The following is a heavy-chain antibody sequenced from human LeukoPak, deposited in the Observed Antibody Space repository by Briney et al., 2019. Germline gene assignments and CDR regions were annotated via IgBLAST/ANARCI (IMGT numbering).Heavy chain of an antibody. D-gene: IGHD5-24*01. V-gene: IGHV3-48*03. CDR3: ASEGGGYRNIYFC. Sequence: GGSLRLSCAASGFTFSSYEMNWVRQAPGKGLEWVSYISSSGSTIYYADSVKGRFTISRDNAKNSLYLQMNSLRAEDTAVYYCASEGGGYRNIYFCWGQGTLVTVSS. CDR2: ISSSGSTI. CDR1: GFTFSSYE. J-gene: IGHJ4*02.